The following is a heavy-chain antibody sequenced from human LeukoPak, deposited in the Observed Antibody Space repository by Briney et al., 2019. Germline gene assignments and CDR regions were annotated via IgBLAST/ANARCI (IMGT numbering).Heavy chain of an antibody. CDR3: ARVHSSSSGLDY. D-gene: IGHD6-6*01. CDR1: GYSISSGYY. J-gene: IGHJ4*02. CDR2: IYHSGST. Sequence: PSETLSLTCTVSGYSISSGYYWGWIRQPPGKGLEWIGSIYHSGSTYYNPSLKSRVTISVDTSKNQFSLKLSSVTAADTAVYYCARVHSSSSGLDYWGQGTLVTVSS. V-gene: IGHV4-38-2*02.